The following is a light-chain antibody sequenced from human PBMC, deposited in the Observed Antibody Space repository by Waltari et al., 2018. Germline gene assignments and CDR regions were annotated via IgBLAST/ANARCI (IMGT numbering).Light chain of an antibody. V-gene: IGKV1-12*01. CDR1: QAISRW. CDR2: DAS. J-gene: IGKJ1*01. CDR3: QQGNSLPPT. Sequence: EIQMTQSPSSVSASVGDRVTITCRASQAISRWLAWYQQKPGNYPNLLIYDASKLQSGVPSRFSGSGSGTDFTLTISSLRPEDSATYYCQQGNSLPPTFGQGTKVEIK.